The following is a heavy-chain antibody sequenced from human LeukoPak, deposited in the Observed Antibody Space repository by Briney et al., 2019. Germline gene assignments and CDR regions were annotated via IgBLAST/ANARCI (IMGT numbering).Heavy chain of an antibody. CDR3: ARGWSSGWFDY. Sequence: PSETLSLTCAVYGGSFSGYYWSWIRQPPGKGPEWIGEINHSGSTNYNPSLKSRVTISVDTSKNQFSLKLSSVTAADTAVYYCARGWSSGWFDYWGQGTLVTVSS. CDR1: GGSFSGYY. J-gene: IGHJ4*02. V-gene: IGHV4-34*01. D-gene: IGHD6-19*01. CDR2: INHSGST.